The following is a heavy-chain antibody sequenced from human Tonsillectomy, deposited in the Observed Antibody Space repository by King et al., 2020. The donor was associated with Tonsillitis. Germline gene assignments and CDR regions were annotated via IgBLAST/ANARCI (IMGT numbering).Heavy chain of an antibody. CDR3: ARVSPVVEWLSPRYFQH. V-gene: IGHV4-34*01. J-gene: IGHJ1*01. Sequence: VQLQQWGAGLLKPSETLSLTCAVYGGSFSGYYWSWIRQPPGKGLEWIGEINHSGSTNYNPSLKSRVTISVDTSKNQFSLKLSSVTAADTAVYYCARVSPVVEWLSPRYFQHWGQGTLVTVSS. CDR1: GGSFSGYY. D-gene: IGHD3-3*01. CDR2: INHSGST.